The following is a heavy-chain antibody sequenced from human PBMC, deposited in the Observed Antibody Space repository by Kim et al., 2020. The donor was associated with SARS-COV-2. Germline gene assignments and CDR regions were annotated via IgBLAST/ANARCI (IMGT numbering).Heavy chain of an antibody. D-gene: IGHD6-19*01. J-gene: IGHJ4*02. CDR2: IYYSGST. CDR1: GGSISNYY. V-gene: IGHV4-59*13. Sequence: SETLSLTCTVSGGSISNYYWSWIRQPPGKGLEWIGYIYYSGSTNYNPSLKSRVTISVDTSKNQFSLKLSSVTAADTAVYYCARVSSSGWIYFDYWGQGTLVTAPS. CDR3: ARVSSSGWIYFDY.